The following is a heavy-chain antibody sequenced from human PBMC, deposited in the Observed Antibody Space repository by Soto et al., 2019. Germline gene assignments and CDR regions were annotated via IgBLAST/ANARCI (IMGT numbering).Heavy chain of an antibody. CDR2: VSHSGRT. CDR3: ARVAMENYHDMWSGSTSSALDV. CDR1: GGCMRGYS. Sequence: PSETLSLTCKVSGGCMRGYSWSWIRQTPGEGLEWIGYVSHSGRTDYSPSLKNRVTISLDMSKNHFALHVNSVDPADTAVYYCARVAMENYHDMWSGSTSSALDVWGQGTTVTVSS. J-gene: IGHJ6*02. V-gene: IGHV4-59*13. D-gene: IGHD3-3*01.